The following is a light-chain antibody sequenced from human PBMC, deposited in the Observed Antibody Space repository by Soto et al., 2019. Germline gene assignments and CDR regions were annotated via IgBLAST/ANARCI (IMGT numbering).Light chain of an antibody. CDR2: GAS. CDR3: QPYGSSPKLT. Sequence: EIVLTQSPGTLSLSPGERATLSCRASQSVSSRYLAWYQQKPGQAPRLLIYGASSRATGVPDRFSGSGSGTDFNLTISRLEPEDFAVYYCQPYGSSPKLTFGGGTKVEIK. J-gene: IGKJ4*01. V-gene: IGKV3-20*01. CDR1: QSVSSRY.